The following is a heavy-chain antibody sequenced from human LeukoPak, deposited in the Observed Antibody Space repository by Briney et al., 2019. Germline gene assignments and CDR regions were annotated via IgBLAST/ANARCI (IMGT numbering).Heavy chain of an antibody. CDR2: ISAYNGNT. CDR1: GYTFTSYG. V-gene: IGHV1-18*04. J-gene: IGHJ6*04. CDR3: ARDNEGYYYYGMDV. D-gene: IGHD1-1*01. Sequence: ASVKVSCKASGYTFTSYGISWVRQAPGQGLEWMGWISAYNGNTNYAQKLQGRVTMTTDTSTSTAYMELRSLRSDDTAVYYGARDNEGYYYYGMDVWGKGTTVTVSS.